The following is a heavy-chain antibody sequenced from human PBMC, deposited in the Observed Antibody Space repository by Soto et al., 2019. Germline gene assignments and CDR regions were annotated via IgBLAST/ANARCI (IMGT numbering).Heavy chain of an antibody. Sequence: QVQLVQSGAEVKKPGASVKVSCKVSGYTLTELSMHWVRQAPGKGLEWMGGFDPEDGETIYAQKFQGRVTMTEDTATDTAYMELSSLRSEDTAVYYWATAIGTTFRDAFDIWGQGTMVTVSS. J-gene: IGHJ3*02. V-gene: IGHV1-24*01. CDR1: GYTLTELS. CDR3: ATAIGTTFRDAFDI. CDR2: FDPEDGET. D-gene: IGHD3-16*01.